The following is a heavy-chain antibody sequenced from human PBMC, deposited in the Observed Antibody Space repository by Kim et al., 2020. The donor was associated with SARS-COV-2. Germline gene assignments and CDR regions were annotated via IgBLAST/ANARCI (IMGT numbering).Heavy chain of an antibody. J-gene: IGHJ6*02. CDR2: ISSSSSYI. D-gene: IGHD6-13*01. V-gene: IGHV3-21*01. CDR3: ARDFGAAAGTGAQIPYYYYGMDV. Sequence: GGSLRLSCAASGFTFSSYSMNWVRQAPGKGLEWVSSISSSSSYIYYADSVKGRFTISRDNAKNSLYLQMNSLRAEDTAVYYCARDFGAAAGTGAQIPYYYYGMDVWGQGTTVTVSS. CDR1: GFTFSSYS.